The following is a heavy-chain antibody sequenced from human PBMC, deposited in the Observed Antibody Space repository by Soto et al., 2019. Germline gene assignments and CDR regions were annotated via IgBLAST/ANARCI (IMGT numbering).Heavy chain of an antibody. Sequence: SGPTLVNPTQTLTLTCTFSGLSLSTSGVGVGWIRQPPGKALEWLALIYWNDDKRYSPSLKSRLTITKDTSKNQVVLTMTNMDPVDTATYYCAHSPTYYDFWSGYQDYYYYGMDVWGQGTTVTVSS. CDR2: IYWNDDK. D-gene: IGHD3-3*01. CDR3: AHSPTYYDFWSGYQDYYYYGMDV. J-gene: IGHJ6*02. V-gene: IGHV2-5*01. CDR1: GLSLSTSGVG.